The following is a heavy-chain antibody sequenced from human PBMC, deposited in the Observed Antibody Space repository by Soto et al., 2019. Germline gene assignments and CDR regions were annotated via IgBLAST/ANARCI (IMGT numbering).Heavy chain of an antibody. D-gene: IGHD3-3*01. CDR3: ARDLVTYYDFWSGYYTPNWFDP. J-gene: IGHJ5*02. Sequence: QVQLVQSGAEVKKPGASVKVSCKASGYTFTSYGISWVRQAPGQGLEWMGWISAYNGNTNYAQKLQGRVTMTTDTSTSTAYMELRSLISDDTAVYYCARDLVTYYDFWSGYYTPNWFDPWGQGTLVTVSS. CDR1: GYTFTSYG. CDR2: ISAYNGNT. V-gene: IGHV1-18*01.